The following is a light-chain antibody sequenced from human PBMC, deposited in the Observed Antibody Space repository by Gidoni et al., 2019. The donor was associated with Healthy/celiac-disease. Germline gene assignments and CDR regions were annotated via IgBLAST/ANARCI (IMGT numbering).Light chain of an antibody. V-gene: IGKV3-11*01. CDR2: DAS. CDR1: QSVSSY. CDR3: QQRSNWPPRKI. J-gene: IGKJ4*01. Sequence: IVLTQSPATLSLSPGERATLSCRASQSVSSYLAWYQQKPGQAPRLLIYDASNRATGIPARFSGSGSGTDFTLTISSLEPEDFAVYYCQQRSNWPPRKIFGGGTKVEIK.